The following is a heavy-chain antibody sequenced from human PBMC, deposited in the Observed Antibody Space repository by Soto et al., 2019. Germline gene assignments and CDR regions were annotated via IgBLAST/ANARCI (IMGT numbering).Heavy chain of an antibody. V-gene: IGHV3-53*01. CDR1: XFSXSSNY. Sequence: GGXXRLSXXVXXFSXSSNYMTWVRQAPGKGLELFSIIYSGGVTYYADSLKGRFTISRDSSKNTVYLQMSSLRAEDTAVYYCARDRVQQVANIYYYHGMDVWGQGTTVTVSS. CDR2: IYSGGVT. CDR3: ARDRVQQVANIYYYHGMDV. J-gene: IGHJ6*02. D-gene: IGHD6-6*01.